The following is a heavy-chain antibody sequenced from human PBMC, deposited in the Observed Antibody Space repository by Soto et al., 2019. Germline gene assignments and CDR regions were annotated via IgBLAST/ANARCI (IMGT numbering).Heavy chain of an antibody. V-gene: IGHV3-33*01. J-gene: IGHJ6*02. Sequence: QVQLVESGGGVVQPGRSLRLSCAASGFTFSSYGMQWVRQAPGKGLEWVAVIWYDGSNKYYADSVKGRFTISRDNSKNTLYLQMNSLRAEDTAVYYCARGERGSYVFYYYGMDVWGQGTTVTVSS. D-gene: IGHD1-26*01. CDR3: ARGERGSYVFYYYGMDV. CDR2: IWYDGSNK. CDR1: GFTFSSYG.